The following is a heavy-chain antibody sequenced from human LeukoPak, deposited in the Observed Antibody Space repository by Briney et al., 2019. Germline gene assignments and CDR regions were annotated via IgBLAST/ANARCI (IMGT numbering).Heavy chain of an antibody. CDR1: GGSISSSYYY. Sequence: KPSETLSLTCTVSGGSISSSYYYWGWIRQPPGKGLEWIGYIYYSGSTYYNPSLKSRVTISVDTSKNQFSLKLSSVTAADTAVYYCASNIVVVPDAFDIWGQGTMVTVSS. D-gene: IGHD2-15*01. V-gene: IGHV4-30-4*08. J-gene: IGHJ3*02. CDR2: IYYSGST. CDR3: ASNIVVVPDAFDI.